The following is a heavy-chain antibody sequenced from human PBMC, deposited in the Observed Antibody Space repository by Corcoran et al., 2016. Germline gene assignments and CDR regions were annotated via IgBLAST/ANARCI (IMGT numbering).Heavy chain of an antibody. V-gene: IGHV1-46*01. J-gene: IGHJ6*02. CDR3: ARPMAYYYGSGSYYNSAVGYGMDV. D-gene: IGHD3-10*01. Sequence: QVQLVQSGAEVKKPGASVKVSCKASGYTFTSYYMPWVRQAPGQGLEWMGIINPSGGSTSYAQKFQGRVTMTRDTSTSTVYMELSSLRSEDTAVYYCARPMAYYYGSGSYYNSAVGYGMDVWGQGTTVTVSS. CDR1: GYTFTSYY. CDR2: INPSGGST.